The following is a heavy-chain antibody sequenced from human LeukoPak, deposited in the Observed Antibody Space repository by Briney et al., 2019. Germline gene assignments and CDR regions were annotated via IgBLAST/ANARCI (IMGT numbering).Heavy chain of an antibody. CDR3: ARASSSWYGFRDSFDP. CDR2: INHSGST. D-gene: IGHD6-13*01. V-gene: IGHV4-34*01. CDR1: GGSLSGYD. J-gene: IGHJ5*02. Sequence: PSEPLSLTGAVDGGSLSGYDWSGSGQRPGKGLKGIGEINHSGSTNYNPSLNSRVTISVDTSKNPFSLKLSSVTAADTAVYYCARASSSWYGFRDSFDPWGQGTLVTVSS.